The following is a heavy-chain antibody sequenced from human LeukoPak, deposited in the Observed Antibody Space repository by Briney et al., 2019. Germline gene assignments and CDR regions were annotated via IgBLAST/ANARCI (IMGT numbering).Heavy chain of an antibody. D-gene: IGHD1-7*01. CDR2: INQSGST. CDR1: GESFSNYY. J-gene: IGHJ3*02. CDR3: ARGITATTLAAFDI. V-gene: IGHV4-34*01. Sequence: SETLSLTCAVYGESFSNYYWNWIRQTPGKGPEWIGDINQSGSTNYNPSLKSRVTVSVDTSKNQFSLKLTSVTAADTALYCCARGITATTLAAFDIWGQGTMVTVSS.